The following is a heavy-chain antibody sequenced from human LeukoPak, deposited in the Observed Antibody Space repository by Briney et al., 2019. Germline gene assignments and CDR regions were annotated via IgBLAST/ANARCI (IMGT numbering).Heavy chain of an antibody. Sequence: GGSLRLSCAASGFTFSSYTMNWVRQAPGKGLEWVSFISSSSSYIYYADSVKGRFTISRDNAKHSLYLQMNSLRAEDTAVYYCARDLSTYYYDSSGYPFDYWGQGTLVTVSS. V-gene: IGHV3-21*01. CDR1: GFTFSSYT. CDR2: ISSSSSYI. CDR3: ARDLSTYYYDSSGYPFDY. J-gene: IGHJ4*02. D-gene: IGHD3-22*01.